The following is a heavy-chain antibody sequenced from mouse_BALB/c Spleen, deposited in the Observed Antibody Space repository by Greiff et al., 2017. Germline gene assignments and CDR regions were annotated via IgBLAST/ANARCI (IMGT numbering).Heavy chain of an antibody. CDR3: ASSNWDWYFDV. CDR2: INSNGGST. Sequence: EVMLVESGGGLVKLGGSLKLSCAASGFTFSSYYMSWVRQTPEKRLELVAAINSNGGSTYYPDTVKGRFTISRDNAKNTLYLQMSSLKSEDTALYYCASSNWDWYFDVWGAGTTVTVSS. D-gene: IGHD4-1*02. V-gene: IGHV5-6-2*01. J-gene: IGHJ1*01. CDR1: GFTFSSYY.